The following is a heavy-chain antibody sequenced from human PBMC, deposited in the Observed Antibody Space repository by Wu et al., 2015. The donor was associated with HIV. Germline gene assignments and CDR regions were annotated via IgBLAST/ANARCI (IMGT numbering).Heavy chain of an antibody. J-gene: IGHJ3*02. V-gene: IGHV1-69*12. Sequence: QVQLVQSEAEVKKPGSSVKVSCKTAGGTFISYTTNWVRQAPGQGLEWMGGIIPFSGVTNYAQKFQGRVTITADESTSTAYMELRSLRSDDTAVYYCARDGYLWDIVVVVAATRDAFDIWGPRDNGHRLF. D-gene: IGHD2-15*01. CDR2: IIPFSGVT. CDR1: GGTFISYT. CDR3: ARDGYLWDIVVVVAATRDAFDI.